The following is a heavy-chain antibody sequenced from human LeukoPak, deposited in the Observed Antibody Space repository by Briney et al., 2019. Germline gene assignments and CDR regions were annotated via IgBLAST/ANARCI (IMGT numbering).Heavy chain of an antibody. CDR2: IYHSGST. CDR1: GYSISSGYY. V-gene: IGHV4-38-2*02. Sequence: SETLSLTCTVSGYSISSGYYWGWIRQPPGKGLEWIGSIYHSGSTYYNPSLKSRVTISVDTSKNQFSLKLSSVTAADTAVYYCAREYSSSSVGEYYFDYWGQGTLVTVSP. CDR3: AREYSSSSVGEYYFDY. D-gene: IGHD6-6*01. J-gene: IGHJ4*02.